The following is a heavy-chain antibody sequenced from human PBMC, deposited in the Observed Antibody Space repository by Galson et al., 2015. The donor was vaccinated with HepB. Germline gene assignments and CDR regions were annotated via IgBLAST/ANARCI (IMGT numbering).Heavy chain of an antibody. CDR2: ISSSSSTI. D-gene: IGHD3-22*01. J-gene: IGHJ4*02. Sequence: SLRLSCAASGFTFSSYSMNWVRQAPGKGPEWVSYISSSSSTIYYADSVKGRFTISRDNAKNSLYLQMNSLRDEDTAVYYCARVDFDFQWGHDSSGLGPGDYWGQGTLVTVSS. CDR1: GFTFSSYS. CDR3: ARVDFDFQWGHDSSGLGPGDY. V-gene: IGHV3-48*02.